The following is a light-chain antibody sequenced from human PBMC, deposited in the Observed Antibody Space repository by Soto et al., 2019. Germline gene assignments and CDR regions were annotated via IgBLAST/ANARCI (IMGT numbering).Light chain of an antibody. CDR2: EGS. Sequence: QSALTQPASVSGSPGQSITISCTGTSSDVGSYNLVSWYQQHPGKAPKLMIYEGSKRPSGVSNRFSRSKSGNTASLTISGLQAEDEADYYCCSYAGSRVFGGGTQLTVL. CDR3: CSYAGSRV. J-gene: IGLJ7*01. V-gene: IGLV2-23*01. CDR1: SSDVGSYNL.